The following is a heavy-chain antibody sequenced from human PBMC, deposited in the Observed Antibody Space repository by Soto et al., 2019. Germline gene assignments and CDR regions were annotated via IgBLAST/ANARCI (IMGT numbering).Heavy chain of an antibody. CDR1: GYSISSRYY. J-gene: IGHJ6*02. D-gene: IGHD2-21*01. V-gene: IGHV4-38-2*01. CDR3: ARSDRYGGPLDA. CDR2: IHLSGST. Sequence: SETLSLTCAVSGYSISSRYYWGWIRQPPGKGLEWVGSIHLSGSTYYNPSLKSRVTISVDTSKKQFSLKLTSVTAADTALYYCARSDRYGGPLDAWGPGTTVTVS.